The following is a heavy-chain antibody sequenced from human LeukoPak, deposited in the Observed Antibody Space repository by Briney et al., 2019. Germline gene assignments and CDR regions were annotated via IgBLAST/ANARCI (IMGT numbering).Heavy chain of an antibody. CDR2: IKQDGSEK. J-gene: IGHJ4*02. D-gene: IGHD6-19*01. Sequence: GGSLRLSCAASGFTFSSYWMSWVRQAPGKGREWVANIKQDGSEKYYVDSVKGRFTISRDNAKNSLYLQMNSLRAEDTAVYYCAGDSSGWPYYFDYWGQGTLVTVSS. CDR1: GFTFSSYW. V-gene: IGHV3-7*01. CDR3: AGDSSGWPYYFDY.